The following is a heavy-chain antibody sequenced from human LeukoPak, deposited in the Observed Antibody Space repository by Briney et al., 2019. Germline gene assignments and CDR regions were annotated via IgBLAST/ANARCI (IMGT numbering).Heavy chain of an antibody. J-gene: IGHJ5*02. V-gene: IGHV1-2*02. CDR2: INPNNGGT. CDR3: ERGDFGDTVEGVRLDP. CDR1: GYRFNSYY. D-gene: IGHD2-21*02. Sequence: GASVKVSCQASGYRFNSYYIHWVRQAPGQGLEWMGWINPNNGGTKYGQRFQGRVTMTRDTSISTAYMEVSGVTSDDAAVYYCERGDFGDTVEGVRLDPWGQGTLVTVSS.